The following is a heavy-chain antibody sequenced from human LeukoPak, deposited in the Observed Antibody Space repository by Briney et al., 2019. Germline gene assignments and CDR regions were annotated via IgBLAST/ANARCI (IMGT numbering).Heavy chain of an antibody. V-gene: IGHV3-7*01. CDR2: IKQDGSEK. CDR1: GFTFSTYS. J-gene: IGHJ3*02. Sequence: GGSLRLSCSASGFTFSTYSMNWVRQAPGKGLEWVANIKQDGSEKYYVDSVKGRFTISRDNAKNSLYLQMNSLRAEDTAVYYCATMIVVVITGSHAFDIWGQGTMVTVSS. D-gene: IGHD3-22*01. CDR3: ATMIVVVITGSHAFDI.